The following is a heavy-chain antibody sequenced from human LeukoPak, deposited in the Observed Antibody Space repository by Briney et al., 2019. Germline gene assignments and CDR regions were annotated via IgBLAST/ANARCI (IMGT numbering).Heavy chain of an antibody. D-gene: IGHD2-2*01. V-gene: IGHV3-30-3*01. J-gene: IGHJ4*02. CDR1: GFTFSSYA. CDR2: ISYDGSNK. CDR3: ARARKARWTPSSY. Sequence: GGSLRLSCAASGFTFSSYAMHWVRQAPGKGLEWVAVISYDGSNKYYADSVKGRFTISRDNSKNTLYLQMNSLRAEDTAVYYCARARKARWTPSSYWGQGTLVTVSS.